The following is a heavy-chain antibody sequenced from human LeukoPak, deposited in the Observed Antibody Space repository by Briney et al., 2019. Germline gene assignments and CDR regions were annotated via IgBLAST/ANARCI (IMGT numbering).Heavy chain of an antibody. J-gene: IGHJ3*02. CDR3: ARLLPYCSSTSCYGPDGHDAFDI. Sequence: PSETLSLTCTVSGGSISSSNYYWGWIRQPPGKGLEWIGSIYYSGSTYYNPSLKSRVTISVDTSKNQFSLKLSSVTAADTAVYYCARLLPYCSSTSCYGPDGHDAFDIWGQGTMVTVSS. V-gene: IGHV4-39*01. CDR1: GGSISSSNYY. CDR2: IYYSGST. D-gene: IGHD2-2*01.